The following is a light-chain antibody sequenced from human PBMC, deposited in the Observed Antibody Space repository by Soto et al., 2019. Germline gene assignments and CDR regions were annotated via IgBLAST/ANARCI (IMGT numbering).Light chain of an antibody. Sequence: QSVLTQPPSASGSPGQSVTISCTGTSSDVGGYNYVSWYQQHPGKAPKLIIFEVSKRPSGVPDRFSGSKSGNTASLTVSGLQAEDEAEYHCTSDAGSNNLVFGGGTKVTVL. CDR1: SSDVGGYNY. V-gene: IGLV2-8*01. CDR2: EVS. J-gene: IGLJ3*02. CDR3: TSDAGSNNLV.